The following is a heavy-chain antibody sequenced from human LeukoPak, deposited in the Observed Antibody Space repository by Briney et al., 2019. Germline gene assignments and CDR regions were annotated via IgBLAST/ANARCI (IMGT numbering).Heavy chain of an antibody. J-gene: IGHJ4*02. CDR1: GYTFTTYY. D-gene: IGHD3-22*01. Sequence: ASVKVSCKASGYTFTTYYIHWVRQAPGQGLEWMGIINPSGGSTRYAQKFQGRVTMTRDTSTSTVYMELSSLRSEDTAVYYCARVGEGYYDSSGYYSFDYWGQGTLVTVSS. CDR3: ARVGEGYYDSSGYYSFDY. CDR2: INPSGGST. V-gene: IGHV1-46*01.